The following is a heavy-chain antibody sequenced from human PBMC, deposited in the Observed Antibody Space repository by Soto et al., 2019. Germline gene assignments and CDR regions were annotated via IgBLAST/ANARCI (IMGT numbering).Heavy chain of an antibody. CDR1: GGSINSGRSS. Sequence: QLVLQESGSGLVRPSQTLSLTCSVSGGSINSGRSSWNWIRQSPGKGLEWIAYIYHSGSTYYNPSLKSRVTISVDRSENQFSLKLTSVTAADTAVYYCVRESTTSGPNWFDTWGPGILVTVCS. CDR2: IYHSGST. J-gene: IGHJ5*02. CDR3: VRESTTSGPNWFDT. V-gene: IGHV4-30-2*06. D-gene: IGHD1-1*01.